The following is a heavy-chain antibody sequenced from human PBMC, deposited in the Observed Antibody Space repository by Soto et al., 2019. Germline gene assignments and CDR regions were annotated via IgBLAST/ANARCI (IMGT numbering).Heavy chain of an antibody. CDR3: AKGSGYWYYFDY. Sequence: EVQLLESGGGLVQPGGSLRLSCAASGFTFSSYAMSWVRQAPGKGLEWVSAISGSGGSTYYADSVKGRFTISRDNPKNTLYLQMNSLRAEDTAVYYCAKGSGYWYYFDYWGQGTLVTVSS. CDR2: ISGSGGST. CDR1: GFTFSSYA. V-gene: IGHV3-23*01. J-gene: IGHJ4*02. D-gene: IGHD3-3*01.